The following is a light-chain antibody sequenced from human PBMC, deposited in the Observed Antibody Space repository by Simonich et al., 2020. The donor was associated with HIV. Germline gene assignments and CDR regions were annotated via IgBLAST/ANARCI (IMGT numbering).Light chain of an antibody. CDR1: QSFLSSSNNKNY. J-gene: IGKJ1*01. CDR2: WAS. CDR3: QQYYSTPRT. Sequence: DIVMTQSPDSLAVSLGERAIINCKSSQSFLSSSNNKNYLAWYQQKPAQPLKLLIYWASTRESGVPDRFSGSGSGTDFTLTISSLQAEDVAVYYCQQYYSTPRTFGQGTKVEIK. V-gene: IGKV4-1*01.